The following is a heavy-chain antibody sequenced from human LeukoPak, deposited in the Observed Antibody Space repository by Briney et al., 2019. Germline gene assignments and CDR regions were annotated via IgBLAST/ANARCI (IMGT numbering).Heavy chain of an antibody. Sequence: GGSLRLSCAGSGFSFSTYAMTWVRQAPGMGLESVSAISGSGGYTYYADSVKGRFTISRDNSKNTLYLQMNSLRVEDTAIYYCLKDFLGGWYGYFDYWGQGTLVTVSS. CDR3: LKDFLGGWYGYFDY. J-gene: IGHJ4*02. CDR1: GFSFSTYA. CDR2: ISGSGGYT. D-gene: IGHD6-19*01. V-gene: IGHV3-23*01.